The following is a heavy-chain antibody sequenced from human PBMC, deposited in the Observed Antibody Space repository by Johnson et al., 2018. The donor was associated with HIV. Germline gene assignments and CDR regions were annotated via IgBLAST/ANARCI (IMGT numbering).Heavy chain of an antibody. Sequence: QVQLVESGGGVVQPGGSLRLSCAASGFTFSTYGMHWVRQAPGKGLEWVAAISSDGSINYYADSVRGRFTISRDNFENTFYLQMNSLRADDTALYYCARERGGAFDIWGRGTMVTVSS. CDR1: GFTFSTYG. J-gene: IGHJ3*02. V-gene: IGHV3-30*03. CDR2: ISSDGSIN. CDR3: ARERGGAFDI.